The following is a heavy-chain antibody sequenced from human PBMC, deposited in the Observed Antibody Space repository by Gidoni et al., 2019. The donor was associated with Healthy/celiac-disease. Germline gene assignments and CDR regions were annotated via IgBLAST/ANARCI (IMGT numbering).Heavy chain of an antibody. J-gene: IGHJ4*02. V-gene: IGHV4-59*01. CDR2: IYYSGST. D-gene: IGHD3-10*01. CDR3: ARDATAGFFDY. Sequence: VQLQESGPGLVKPSETLSLTCTVSGGSIRSYYWSWIRQPPGKGLEWIGYIYYSGSTNYNPSLKSRVTISVDTSKNQFSLKLSSVTAADTAVYYCARDATAGFFDYWGQGTLVTVSS. CDR1: GGSIRSYY.